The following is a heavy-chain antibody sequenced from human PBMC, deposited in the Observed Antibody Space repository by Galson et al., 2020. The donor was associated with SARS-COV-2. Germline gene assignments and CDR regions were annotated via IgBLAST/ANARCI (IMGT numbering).Heavy chain of an antibody. Sequence: GGSLRLFCAASGFTFSSYSMNWVRQAPGKGLEWVSYISSSGSSIFYADSVKGRFTISRDNAKNSLFLQMNSLRDEDTAVYYCARGGRITIFGVEIMGTFDYWGQGTLVTVSS. CDR3: ARGGRITIFGVEIMGTFDY. J-gene: IGHJ4*02. CDR1: GFTFSSYS. CDR2: ISSSGSSI. D-gene: IGHD3-3*01. V-gene: IGHV3-48*02.